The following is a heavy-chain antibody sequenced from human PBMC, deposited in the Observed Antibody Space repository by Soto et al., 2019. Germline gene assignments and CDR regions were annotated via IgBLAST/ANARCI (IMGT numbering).Heavy chain of an antibody. J-gene: IGHJ1*01. CDR3: AKVGWNTMTTVTKGYFQH. V-gene: IGHV3-23*01. Sequence: EVQLLESGGGLVQPGGSLRLSCAASGFTFSSYAMNWVRQAPGKGLEWVSTISGSGGGTYYADSGKGRFTISSDNSKNTLHLQMNSLRAEDTAVYYCAKVGWNTMTTVTKGYFQHWGQGTLVTVSS. CDR1: GFTFSSYA. CDR2: ISGSGGGT. D-gene: IGHD4-17*01.